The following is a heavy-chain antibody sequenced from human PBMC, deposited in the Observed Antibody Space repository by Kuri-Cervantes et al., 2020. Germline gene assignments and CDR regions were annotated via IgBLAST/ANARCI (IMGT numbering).Heavy chain of an antibody. Sequence: GESLKISCAASGFTFHNYNMNWVRQAPGKGLEWVSYISSSGTTIYYADSVKGRFTISRDNAKNSLFLQMNSLRVEDTAVYYCARDDYFDSSGYYPDDAFNIWGQGTTVTVSS. CDR3: ARDDYFDSSGYYPDDAFNI. CDR2: ISSSGTTI. J-gene: IGHJ3*02. V-gene: IGHV3-48*04. D-gene: IGHD3-22*01. CDR1: GFTFHNYN.